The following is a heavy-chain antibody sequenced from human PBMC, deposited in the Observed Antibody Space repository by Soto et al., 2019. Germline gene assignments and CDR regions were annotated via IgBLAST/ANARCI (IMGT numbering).Heavy chain of an antibody. V-gene: IGHV3-23*01. J-gene: IGHJ6*02. CDR3: ARFYYDSSGYLPSPYYYYYGMDV. CDR1: GLTFSSYA. Sequence: PGGSLRLSCAASGLTFSSYAMTWVRQAPGRGLEWVSAISGTGSPTYYADSVKGRFTTSRDNSKNTLYLQMNSLRAEDTAVYYCARFYYDSSGYLPSPYYYYYGMDVWGQGTTVTVSS. CDR2: ISGTGSPT. D-gene: IGHD3-22*01.